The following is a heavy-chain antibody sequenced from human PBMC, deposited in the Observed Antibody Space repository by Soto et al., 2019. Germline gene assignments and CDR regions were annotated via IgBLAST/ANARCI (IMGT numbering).Heavy chain of an antibody. CDR1: GGSISSYY. J-gene: IGHJ4*02. CDR3: ARGYCSSTSCYSH. Sequence: QVQLQESGPGLVKPSETLSLTCTVSGGSISSYYWSWIRQSPGKGLEWIGYIYYSGSTNYNPSLNSRVTISVDTSKNQFSLKLSSVTAADTAVYYCARGYCSSTSCYSHWGQGTLVTVSS. V-gene: IGHV4-59*01. CDR2: IYYSGST. D-gene: IGHD2-2*01.